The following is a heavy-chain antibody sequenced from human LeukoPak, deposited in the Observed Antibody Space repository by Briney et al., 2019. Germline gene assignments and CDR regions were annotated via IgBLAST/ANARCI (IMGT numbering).Heavy chain of an antibody. D-gene: IGHD2-2*01. CDR2: ISSSSSYI. J-gene: IGHJ6*03. V-gene: IGHV3-21*01. CDR1: GFTFSSYS. CDR3: ARDTHCSSTSCGVGKGYYYYMDV. Sequence: GGSLRLSCAASGFTFSSYSMNWVRQAPGKGLEWVSSISSSSSYIYYADSVKGRFTISRDNAKNSLYLQMNSLRAEDTAVYYCARDTHCSSTSCGVGKGYYYYMDVWGKGTTVTVSS.